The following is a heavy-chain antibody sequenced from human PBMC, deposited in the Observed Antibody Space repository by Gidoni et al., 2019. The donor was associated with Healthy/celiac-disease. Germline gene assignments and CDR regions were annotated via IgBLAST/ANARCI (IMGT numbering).Heavy chain of an antibody. J-gene: IGHJ4*02. V-gene: IGHV3-23*01. CDR3: AKGGEGIVVGAEWDY. Sequence: EVQLLESGGGLVQPGGSLRLSCAASGFTFSSYAMSWVRQAPGKGLEWVSAISGSGGSTYSAGSVKGRFTISRDNSKNTLYLQMNSLRAEDTAVYYCAKGGEGIVVGAEWDYWGQGTLVTVSS. CDR1: GFTFSSYA. CDR2: ISGSGGST. D-gene: IGHD2-2*01.